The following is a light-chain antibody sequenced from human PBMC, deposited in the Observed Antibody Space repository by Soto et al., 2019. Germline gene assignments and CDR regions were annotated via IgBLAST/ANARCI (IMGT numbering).Light chain of an antibody. J-gene: IGKJ2*01. CDR1: QSVSSIY. CDR2: GAS. Sequence: EIVLTQSPGTLSLSPGERATLSCRASQSVSSIYLAWYQQKPGQAPRLLIYGASSRAPGIPDRFSGSGSGTEFTLTISRLESEDFAVYYCQQFGTSQFTFGQGTKLEIK. V-gene: IGKV3-20*01. CDR3: QQFGTSQFT.